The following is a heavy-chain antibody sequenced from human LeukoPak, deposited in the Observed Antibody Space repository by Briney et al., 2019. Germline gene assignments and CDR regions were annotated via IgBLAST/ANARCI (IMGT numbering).Heavy chain of an antibody. J-gene: IGHJ4*02. Sequence: GESLKISCKGSGYSFTSYWIGWVRQMPGKGLEWMGLVYPGDSDTRYSPSFQGQVTISADKSISTAYLQWSSLKASDTAMYYCARRSSSSWYPPPFDYWGQGTLVTVSS. D-gene: IGHD6-13*01. V-gene: IGHV5-51*01. CDR1: GYSFTSYW. CDR3: ARRSSSSWYPPPFDY. CDR2: VYPGDSDT.